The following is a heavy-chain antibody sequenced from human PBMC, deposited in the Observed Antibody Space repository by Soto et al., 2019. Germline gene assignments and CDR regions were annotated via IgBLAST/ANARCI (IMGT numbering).Heavy chain of an antibody. CDR1: GGTFSSYA. V-gene: IGHV1-69*13. D-gene: IGHD6-13*01. Sequence: SVKVSCKASGGTFSSYAISWVRQAPGQGLEWMGGIIPIFGTANYAQKFQGRVTITADESTSTAYMELSSLRSEDTAVYYCAKVPKAAALHDAFDIWGQGTMVTVSS. CDR3: AKVPKAAALHDAFDI. J-gene: IGHJ3*02. CDR2: IIPIFGTA.